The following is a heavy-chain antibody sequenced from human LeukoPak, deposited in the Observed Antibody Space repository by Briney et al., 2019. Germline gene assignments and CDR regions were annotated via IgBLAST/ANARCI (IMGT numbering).Heavy chain of an antibody. V-gene: IGHV4-59*11. CDR3: ARDRGEGIVGTFDY. CDR2: IFYSGNT. Sequence: SETLSLTCTVSGDSISNHYWSGIRQPPGKGLVWIGYIFYSGNTHYTPSLKSRVTMSVDTSKNQFSLRLSSVTPADTAVYYCARDRGEGIVGTFDYWGQGTLVTVSS. J-gene: IGHJ4*02. D-gene: IGHD1-26*01. CDR1: GDSISNHY.